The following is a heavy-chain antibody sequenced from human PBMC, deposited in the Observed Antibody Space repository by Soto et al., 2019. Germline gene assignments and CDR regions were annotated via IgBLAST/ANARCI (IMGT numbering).Heavy chain of an antibody. CDR3: ARATGERDYFDY. V-gene: IGHV3-7*01. J-gene: IGHJ4*02. D-gene: IGHD7-27*01. CDR2: IKQDGSEK. CDR1: GFTFSSYW. Sequence: GESLKISCAASGFTFSSYWMSWVRQAPGKGLEWVANIKQDGSEKYYVDSVKGRFTISRDNAKNSLYLQMNSLRAEDTAVYYCARATGERDYFDYWGQGTLVTVSS.